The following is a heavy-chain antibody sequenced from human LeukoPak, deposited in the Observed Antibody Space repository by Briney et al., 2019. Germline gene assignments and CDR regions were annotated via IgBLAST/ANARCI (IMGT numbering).Heavy chain of an antibody. V-gene: IGHV1-69*04. D-gene: IGHD5-12*01. J-gene: IGHJ4*02. CDR2: IIPILGIA. CDR1: GGTFSSYA. CDR3: ARDDALVATGSFDY. Sequence: ASVKVSCKASGGTFSSYAISWVRQAPGQGLEWMGRIIPILGIANYAQKFQGRVTITADTSTSTAYMELRSLRSDDTAVYYCARDDALVATGSFDYWGQGTLVTVSS.